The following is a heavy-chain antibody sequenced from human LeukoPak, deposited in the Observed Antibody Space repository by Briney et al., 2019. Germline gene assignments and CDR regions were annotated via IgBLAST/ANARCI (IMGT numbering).Heavy chain of an antibody. Sequence: SETLSLTCPVSRGSISSYYWSWIRQPPGKGLEGIGYIYYSGSTNYKPSLKSRVTISVDTSKNQFSLKLSSVTAADTAVYYCARLPYYYDSSGYYGGYWGQGTLVTVSS. D-gene: IGHD3-22*01. CDR3: ARLPYYYDSSGYYGGY. CDR1: RGSISSYY. V-gene: IGHV4-59*01. CDR2: IYYSGST. J-gene: IGHJ4*02.